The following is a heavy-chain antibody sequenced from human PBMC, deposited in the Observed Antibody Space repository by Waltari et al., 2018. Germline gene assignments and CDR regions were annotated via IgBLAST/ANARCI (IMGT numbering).Heavy chain of an antibody. Sequence: QVQLQQWGAGLLKPSETLSLTCAVYGGSFSGYYWSWIRQPPGKGLEWIGEINHSGSTNSNPSLKGRVTISVDTSKNQFSLKLSSVTAAVTAVYYCARRGIGGVGAAVYNWFDPWGQGTLVTVSS. V-gene: IGHV4-34*01. CDR2: INHSGST. CDR1: GGSFSGYY. J-gene: IGHJ5*02. D-gene: IGHD2-15*01. CDR3: ARRGIGGVGAAVYNWFDP.